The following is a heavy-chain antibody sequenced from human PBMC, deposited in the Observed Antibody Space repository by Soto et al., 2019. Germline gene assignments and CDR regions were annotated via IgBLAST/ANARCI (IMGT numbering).Heavy chain of an antibody. D-gene: IGHD2-8*01. Sequence: GGSLRLSCAASGFTFSSYAMSWVRQAPGKGLEWVSAISGSGGSTYYADSVKGRFTISRDNSKNTLYLQMNSLRAEDTAVYYCAKDRRDCTNGVCLSNWFDPWGQGTLVTVSS. V-gene: IGHV3-23*01. CDR2: ISGSGGST. J-gene: IGHJ5*02. CDR3: AKDRRDCTNGVCLSNWFDP. CDR1: GFTFSSYA.